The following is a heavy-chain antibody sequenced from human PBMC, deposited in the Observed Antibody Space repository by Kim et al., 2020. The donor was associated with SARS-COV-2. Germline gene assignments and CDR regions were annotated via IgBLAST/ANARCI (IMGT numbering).Heavy chain of an antibody. D-gene: IGHD2-2*01. Sequence: SETLSLTCTVSGGSINSYYWSWIRQPPGKGLDWIGYIYYSGSTNYNPSLKSRVTISVDTSKNQFSLNLISVTAADTAVYYCARAYGRYCDSTSCHDAFDMWGQGTTVTVSS. CDR3: ARAYGRYCDSTSCHDAFDM. CDR1: GGSINSYY. CDR2: IYYSGST. J-gene: IGHJ3*02. V-gene: IGHV4-59*08.